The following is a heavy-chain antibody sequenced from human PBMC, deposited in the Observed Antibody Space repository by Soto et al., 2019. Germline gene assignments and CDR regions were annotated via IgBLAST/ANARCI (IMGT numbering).Heavy chain of an antibody. CDR3: ARRVWEQSNWFDP. V-gene: IGHV1-18*04. Sequence: ASVKVSCKASGYTFTSYGISWVRQAPGQGLEWMGWISAYNGNTNYAQKLQGRVTMPTDTSTSTASMELRSLRSDDTAVYYCARRVWEQSNWFDPWGQGTLVTVSS. D-gene: IGHD1-26*01. CDR2: ISAYNGNT. J-gene: IGHJ5*02. CDR1: GYTFTSYG.